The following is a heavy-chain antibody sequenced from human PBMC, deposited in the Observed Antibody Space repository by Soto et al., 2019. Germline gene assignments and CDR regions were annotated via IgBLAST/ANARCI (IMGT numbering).Heavy chain of an antibody. V-gene: IGHV3-11*06. D-gene: IGHD3-16*01. CDR3: ARDLLRFRWYFDL. Sequence: PGGSLRLSCAASGFTFSDYYMSWIRQAPGKGLEWVSYISSSSSYTNYADSVKGRLTISRDNAKNSLYLQMNSLRAEDTAVYYCARDLLRFRWYFDLWGRGTLVTVSS. CDR1: GFTFSDYY. J-gene: IGHJ2*01. CDR2: ISSSSSYT.